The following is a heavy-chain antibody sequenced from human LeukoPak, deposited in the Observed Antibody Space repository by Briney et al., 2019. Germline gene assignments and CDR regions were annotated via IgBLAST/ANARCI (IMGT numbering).Heavy chain of an antibody. Sequence: PSQTLSLTCTVSGGSISSGDYYWSWIRQPPGKGLEWIGYIYYSGSTYYNPSLKSRVTISVDTSKNQFSLKLSSVTAADTAVYYCARVVGSNRHYYYGMDVWGQGTTVTVSS. V-gene: IGHV4-30-4*01. CDR2: IYYSGST. CDR1: GGSISSGDYY. D-gene: IGHD1-14*01. J-gene: IGHJ6*02. CDR3: ARVVGSNRHYYYGMDV.